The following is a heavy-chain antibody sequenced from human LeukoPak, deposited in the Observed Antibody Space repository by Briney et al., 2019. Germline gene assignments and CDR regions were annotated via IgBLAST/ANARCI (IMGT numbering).Heavy chain of an antibody. CDR3: ARGGVISYFDY. Sequence: SETLSLTCAVYGGSFSGYYWSWIRQPPGKGPEWIGEINHSGSTNYNPSLKSRVTISVDTSKNQFSLKLSSVTAADTAVYYCARGGVISYFDYWGQGTLVTVPS. CDR2: INHSGST. J-gene: IGHJ4*02. D-gene: IGHD3-10*01. CDR1: GGSFSGYY. V-gene: IGHV4-34*01.